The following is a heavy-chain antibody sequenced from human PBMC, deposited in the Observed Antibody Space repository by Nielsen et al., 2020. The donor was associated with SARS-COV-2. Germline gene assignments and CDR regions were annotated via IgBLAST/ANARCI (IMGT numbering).Heavy chain of an antibody. CDR1: GYTLTELS. Sequence: ASVKVSCKVSGYTLTELSMHWVRQAPGKGLEWMGGFDPEDGETIYAQKFQGRVTMTEDTSTDTAYMELSSLRSEDTAVYYCATGRRDLRVRGVMGYNWFDPWGQGTLVTVSS. D-gene: IGHD3-10*01. J-gene: IGHJ5*02. V-gene: IGHV1-24*01. CDR3: ATGRRDLRVRGVMGYNWFDP. CDR2: FDPEDGET.